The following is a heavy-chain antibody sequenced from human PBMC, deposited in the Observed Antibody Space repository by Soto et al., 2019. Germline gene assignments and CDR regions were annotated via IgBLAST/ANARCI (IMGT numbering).Heavy chain of an antibody. Sequence: EVQLLESGGDLVQPGGSLRLSCAASGFTFSSYAMSWVRQAPGKGLEWVSTISGSGGSTYYADSVKGRFTISRDNSKNTLYVRMNSLRAEDTAVYYCTKDARPWYGASTDYFDYWGQGTLVTVSS. CDR2: ISGSGGST. CDR1: GFTFSSYA. V-gene: IGHV3-23*01. J-gene: IGHJ4*02. CDR3: TKDARPWYGASTDYFDY. D-gene: IGHD6-13*01.